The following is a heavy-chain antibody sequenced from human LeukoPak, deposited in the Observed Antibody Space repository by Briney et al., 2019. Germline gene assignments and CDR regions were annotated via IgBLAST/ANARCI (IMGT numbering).Heavy chain of an antibody. D-gene: IGHD4-23*01. V-gene: IGHV4-4*02. CDR2: IYHSGST. CDR1: GGSISSSNW. Sequence: PSESLSLTCAVSGGSISSSNWWSWVRQPPGKGLEWIGEIYHSGSTYYNPSLKSRVTISVDTSKNQFSLKLSSVTAADTAVYYCARTWLGTVVTRDYWGQGTLVTVSS. J-gene: IGHJ4*02. CDR3: ARTWLGTVVTRDY.